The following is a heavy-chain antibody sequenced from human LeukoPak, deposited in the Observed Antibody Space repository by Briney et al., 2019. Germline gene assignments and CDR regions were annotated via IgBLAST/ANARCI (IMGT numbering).Heavy chain of an antibody. CDR2: INPNSGGT. J-gene: IGHJ5*02. Sequence: ASVKVSCKASGYTFTDYYINWVRQAPGQGLEWMGWINPNSGGTNYAQKFQGWVTVTRDTSISTAYMELSRLRSDDTAVYYCARGVATMSGSNWFDPWGQGTLVTVSS. CDR3: ARGVATMSGSNWFDP. D-gene: IGHD5-12*01. V-gene: IGHV1-2*04. CDR1: GYTFTDYY.